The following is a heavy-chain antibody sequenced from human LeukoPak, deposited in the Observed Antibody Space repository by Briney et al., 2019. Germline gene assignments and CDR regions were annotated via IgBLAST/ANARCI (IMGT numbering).Heavy chain of an antibody. CDR2: IYYSGST. D-gene: IGHD1-26*01. J-gene: IGHJ4*02. CDR1: GFTFSSHW. Sequence: GSLRLSCAASGFTFSSHWMTWVRHPPGKGLEWIGSIYYSGSTYYNPSLKSRVTISVDTSKNQFSLKLRSVTAADTAVYYCARQGSIVGATQRSDYWGQGTLVTVSS. CDR3: ARQGSIVGATQRSDY. V-gene: IGHV4-39*01.